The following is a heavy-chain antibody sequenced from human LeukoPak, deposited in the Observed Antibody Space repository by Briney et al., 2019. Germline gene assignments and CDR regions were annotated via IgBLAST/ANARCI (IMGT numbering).Heavy chain of an antibody. CDR2: VSQSGTTI. Sequence: GGSLRLSCAASGFTFSDYYMSWVRQAPGKGLEWVSYVSQSGTTIYFADSVKGRFTISRDNGKNSLYLQMNSLRAEDTAVYYCAREGHTYGSDYWGQEPWSPSPQ. J-gene: IGHJ4*01. D-gene: IGHD3-10*01. CDR3: AREGHTYGSDY. CDR1: GFTFSDYY. V-gene: IGHV3-11*01.